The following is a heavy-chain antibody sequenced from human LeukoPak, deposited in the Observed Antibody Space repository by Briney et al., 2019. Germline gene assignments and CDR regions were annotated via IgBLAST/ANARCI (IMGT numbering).Heavy chain of an antibody. CDR2: ISSGGGST. CDR1: GFTFSSYA. J-gene: IGHJ4*02. D-gene: IGHD3-3*01. CDR3: ARPYYDIWSAYVY. Sequence: PGGSLRLSCAASGFTFSSYAMHWVRQAPGKGLEYVSAISSGGGSTHYANSVKGRFTISRDNSKNTLCLQMGSRRAEDMAVYYCARPYYDIWSAYVYWGQGTLVTVSS. V-gene: IGHV3-64*01.